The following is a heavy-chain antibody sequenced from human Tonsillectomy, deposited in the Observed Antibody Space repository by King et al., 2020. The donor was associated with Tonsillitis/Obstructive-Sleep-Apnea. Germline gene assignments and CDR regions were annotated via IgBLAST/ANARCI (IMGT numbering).Heavy chain of an antibody. J-gene: IGHJ4*02. CDR2: INPSGGST. CDR1: GYTFTSYY. Sequence: VQLVQSGAEVKKPGASVKVSCKASGYTFTSYYMHWVRQAPGQGLEWIGIINPSGGSTSYAQKFQGRVTMSRDTSTSTVYMELSSLRSEDTAVYYCARDKKGYCSSTSCYPPLGYWGQGTLVTVSS. V-gene: IGHV1-46*01. D-gene: IGHD2-2*01. CDR3: ARDKKGYCSSTSCYPPLGY.